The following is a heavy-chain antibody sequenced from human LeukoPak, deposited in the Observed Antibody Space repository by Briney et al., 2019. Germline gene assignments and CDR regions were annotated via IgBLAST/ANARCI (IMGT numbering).Heavy chain of an antibody. CDR2: IFYTGST. CDR1: GGSISTSSYY. CDR3: ARLVRSAQGGY. Sequence: PLGTLSLTCTVSGGSISTSSYYWGWIRQPPGKGLEWIGSIFYTGSTYYNPSLKSRVTISVDTSKNQFSLKLRSVTAADTAVYYCARLVRSAQGGYWGQGALVTVSS. V-gene: IGHV4-39*01. J-gene: IGHJ4*02. D-gene: IGHD2-21*01.